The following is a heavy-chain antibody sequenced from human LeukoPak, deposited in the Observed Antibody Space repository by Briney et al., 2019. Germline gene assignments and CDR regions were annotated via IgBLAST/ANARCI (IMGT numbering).Heavy chain of an antibody. CDR3: AGAGFGELFEMIDY. J-gene: IGHJ4*02. CDR2: ISSSSTI. CDR1: GFTFSSYS. D-gene: IGHD3-10*01. V-gene: IGHV3-48*04. Sequence: GGSLRLSCAASGFTFSSYSMNWVRQAPGKGLEWVSYISSSSTIYYADSVKGRFTISRDNAKNSLYLQMNSLRAEDTAVYYCAGAGFGELFEMIDYWGQGTLVTVSS.